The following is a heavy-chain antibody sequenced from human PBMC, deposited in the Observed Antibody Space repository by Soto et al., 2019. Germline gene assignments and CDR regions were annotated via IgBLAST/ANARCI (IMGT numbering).Heavy chain of an antibody. J-gene: IGHJ5*02. CDR2: IYVTGAV. D-gene: IGHD2-21*01. CDR1: GAALNSGNYY. Sequence: SETLSLTCSVSGAALNSGNYYWGWIRPVPGKGLEWIGHIYVTGAVDYNPSLRDRITITQDTSERQFSLNLRLVTAADTAVYYCARLRIATNNYKWFDPWGQGTLVTVSS. V-gene: IGHV4-30-4*08. CDR3: ARLRIATNNYKWFDP.